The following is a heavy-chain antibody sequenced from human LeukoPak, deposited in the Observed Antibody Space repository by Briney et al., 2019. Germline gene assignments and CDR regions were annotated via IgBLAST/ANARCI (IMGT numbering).Heavy chain of an antibody. CDR2: ISSSSSYI. D-gene: IGHD3-22*01. CDR3: AREGDYYDSSGYSGFDY. J-gene: IGHJ4*02. Sequence: GGSLRLSCAASGFTFSSYSMNWVRQAPGKGLEWVSSISSSSSYIYYADSVKGRFTISRDNAKNSLYLQMNSLRAEDTAVYYCAREGDYYDSSGYSGFDYWGQGTLVTVSS. V-gene: IGHV3-21*01. CDR1: GFTFSSYS.